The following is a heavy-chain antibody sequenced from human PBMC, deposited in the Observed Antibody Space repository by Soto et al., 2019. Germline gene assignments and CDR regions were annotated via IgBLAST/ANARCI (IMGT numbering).Heavy chain of an antibody. D-gene: IGHD2-15*01. J-gene: IGHJ4*02. CDR2: INPNSGGT. CDR1: GYTFPGYQ. Sequence: ASVKVSCKASGYTFPGYQMHWVRQAPGQGLDWMGWINPNSGGTNYAQKFQGWVTMTRDTSISTAYMVLSRLKSDDTAVYFCARALSRYCSGGSCPFTFDYWGQGSRVTVSS. V-gene: IGHV1-2*04. CDR3: ARALSRYCSGGSCPFTFDY.